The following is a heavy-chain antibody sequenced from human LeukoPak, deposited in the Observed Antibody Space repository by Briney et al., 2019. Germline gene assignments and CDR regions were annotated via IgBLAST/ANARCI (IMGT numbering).Heavy chain of an antibody. CDR2: MNPNSGKT. J-gene: IGHJ4*02. Sequence: ASVKVSCKASGYTFTSYDINWVRQATGQGLEWMGWMNPNSGKTGYAQKFQGRVTMTRDTSISTAYMELSSLRSEDTAVYYCATTNYYESSGCPGHWGQGTLVTVSS. V-gene: IGHV1-8*01. D-gene: IGHD3-22*01. CDR3: ATTNYYESSGCPGH. CDR1: GYTFTSYD.